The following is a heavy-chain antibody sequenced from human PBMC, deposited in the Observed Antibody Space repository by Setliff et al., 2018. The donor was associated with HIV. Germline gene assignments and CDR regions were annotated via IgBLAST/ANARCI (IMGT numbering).Heavy chain of an antibody. J-gene: IGHJ3*02. CDR3: ARRNSGWYDAFDI. D-gene: IGHD6-19*01. V-gene: IGHV4-38-2*01. CDR2: IYHSGST. CDR1: GSSISNGYY. Sequence: ETLSLTCAVSGSSISNGYYWGWIRQPPGKGLEWIGSIYHSGSTYYNPSLKSRVTISVDTSKNQFSLKLSSVTAADTAVYHCARRNSGWYDAFDIWGQGTMVTVSS.